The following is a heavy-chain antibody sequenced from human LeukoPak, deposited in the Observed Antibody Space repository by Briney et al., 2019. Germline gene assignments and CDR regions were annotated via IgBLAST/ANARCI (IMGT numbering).Heavy chain of an antibody. CDR3: ARMMTPRLYYDSTGYYYGAFDI. CDR1: GYTFTGYY. Sequence: ASVKVSCKASGYTFTGYYMHWVRQAPGQGLEWMGWISAYNGNTNYAQKLQSRVTMTTDTSTSTAYMELRSLRSDDTAVYYCARMMTPRLYYDSTGYYYGAFDIWGQGTMVTVSS. V-gene: IGHV1-18*04. J-gene: IGHJ3*02. D-gene: IGHD3-22*01. CDR2: ISAYNGNT.